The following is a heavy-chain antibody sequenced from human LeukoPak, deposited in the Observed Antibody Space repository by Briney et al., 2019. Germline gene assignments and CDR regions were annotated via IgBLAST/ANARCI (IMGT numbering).Heavy chain of an antibody. Sequence: GASVKVSCKASGYIFTDFYIHWVRQAPGQGLEWMGRINPDSGGTNFVQEFQARVTVTRDTSISTAYMELSTLRSDDTAVYYCARPRATKLVDDGFDIWGQGTIVTVSS. CDR1: GYIFTDFY. V-gene: IGHV1-2*06. J-gene: IGHJ3*02. CDR3: ARPRATKLVDDGFDI. D-gene: IGHD1-26*01. CDR2: INPDSGGT.